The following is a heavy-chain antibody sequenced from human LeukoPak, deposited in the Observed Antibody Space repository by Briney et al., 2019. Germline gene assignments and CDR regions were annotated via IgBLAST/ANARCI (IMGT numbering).Heavy chain of an antibody. CDR3: ARVVDGGSSWYSPMEH. CDR1: GFTFSSYA. CDR2: ISHDESRQ. D-gene: IGHD6-13*01. Sequence: GGSLRLSCAASGFTFSSYAMDWVRQAPGKGLEWVAVISHDESRQDYADPVKGRFTISRDNSQNTLFLQMNSLRIEDTAVYYCARVVDGGSSWYSPMEHWGQGTRVTVSS. J-gene: IGHJ1*01. V-gene: IGHV3-30-3*01.